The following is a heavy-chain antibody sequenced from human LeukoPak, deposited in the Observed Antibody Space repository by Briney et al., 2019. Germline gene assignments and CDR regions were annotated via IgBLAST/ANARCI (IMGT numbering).Heavy chain of an antibody. CDR3: ARHAAMVADYYDSRMSGRWFDP. Sequence: ASETLSLTCTVSGGSISSYYWSWIRQPPGKGLEWIGYIYYSGSTNYNPSLKSRVTISVDTSKNQFSLKLSSVTAADTAVYYCARHAAMVADYYDSRMSGRWFDPWGQGTLVTVSS. V-gene: IGHV4-59*08. J-gene: IGHJ5*02. CDR2: IYYSGST. CDR1: GGSISSYY. D-gene: IGHD3-22*01.